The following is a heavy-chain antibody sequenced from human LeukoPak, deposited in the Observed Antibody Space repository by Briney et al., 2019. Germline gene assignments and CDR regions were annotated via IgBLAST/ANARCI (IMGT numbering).Heavy chain of an antibody. Sequence: GRSLRLSCAASGFTFSSCAMHWVRQAPGKGLEWVAVISYGGSNKYYADSVKGRFTISRDNAKNSLYLQMNSLRAEDTAVYYCARGILVGATITWGQGTLVTVSS. J-gene: IGHJ5*02. CDR2: ISYGGSNK. CDR3: ARGILVGATIT. D-gene: IGHD1-26*01. V-gene: IGHV3-30*04. CDR1: GFTFSSCA.